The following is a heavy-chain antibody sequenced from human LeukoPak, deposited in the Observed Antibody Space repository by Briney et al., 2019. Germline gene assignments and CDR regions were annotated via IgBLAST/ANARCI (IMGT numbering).Heavy chain of an antibody. CDR3: ARGGGFGELSLDAFDT. Sequence: SQTLSLTCTVSGGSISSGDYYWGWIRQPPGKGLEWIGYIYYSGSTYYNPSLKSRVTISVDTSKNPFSLKLSSVTAADTAVYYCARGGGFGELSLDAFDTWRQGTMVTVSS. CDR1: GGSISSGDYY. J-gene: IGHJ3*02. D-gene: IGHD3-10*01. CDR2: IYYSGST. V-gene: IGHV4-30-4*01.